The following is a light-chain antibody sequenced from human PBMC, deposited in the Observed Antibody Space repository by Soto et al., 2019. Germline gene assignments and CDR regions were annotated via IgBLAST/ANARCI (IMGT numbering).Light chain of an antibody. CDR3: QQYDSYSWT. V-gene: IGKV1-5*01. CDR2: DAF. J-gene: IGKJ1*01. CDR1: QSISAW. Sequence: DIQMTQSPSTLSATAGDRVAITCRASQSISAWLAWYQQKTGKAPKLLIYDAFNLESWVPSRVSGSGSGTEFTLTISSLQPDDCATYSCQQYDSYSWTFGQGTKL.